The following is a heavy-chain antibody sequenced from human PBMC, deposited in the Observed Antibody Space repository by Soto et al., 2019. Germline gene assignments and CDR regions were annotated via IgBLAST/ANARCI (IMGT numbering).Heavy chain of an antibody. V-gene: IGHV3-64*01. CDR2: ISRNGGST. Sequence: EVQLVESGGGLVQPEGSLRLSCAASGFTFSSYAMHWVRQAPGKGLEYLSTISRNGGSTYYANSVKGRFTISRDNSKNTLYLQMGSLRAEDMAVYYCAREGGSYYFDYWGQGTLVTVSS. CDR1: GFTFSSYA. D-gene: IGHD1-26*01. J-gene: IGHJ4*02. CDR3: AREGGSYYFDY.